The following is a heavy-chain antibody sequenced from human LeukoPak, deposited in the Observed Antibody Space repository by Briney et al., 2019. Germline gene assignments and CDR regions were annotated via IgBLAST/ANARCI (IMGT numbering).Heavy chain of an antibody. D-gene: IGHD1-26*01. CDR1: GGTFTSYA. V-gene: IGHV1-69*13. Sequence: VASVKVSCKTSGGTFTSYAITWVRQAPGQGLEWMGKIIPISGTTNYAQKLQGRVTFTADESTSTAYMELSSLRSEDTALYYCARKLRLGGNWFDPWGQGTLVTVSS. CDR2: IIPISGTT. CDR3: ARKLRLGGNWFDP. J-gene: IGHJ5*02.